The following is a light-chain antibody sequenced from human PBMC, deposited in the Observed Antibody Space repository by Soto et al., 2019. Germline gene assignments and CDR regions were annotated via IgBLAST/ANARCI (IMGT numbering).Light chain of an antibody. CDR1: QSISSW. J-gene: IGKJ4*01. CDR3: QHYYSYPLT. V-gene: IGKV1-5*03. Sequence: DIQMTQSPYTLSASVGDRVTITCRASQSISSWLAWYQQKPGKAPNLLIYKASTLESGVPSRFSGSGSGTDFTLTISSLQPDAVATYYGQHYYSYPLTFGGGTKVEIK. CDR2: KAS.